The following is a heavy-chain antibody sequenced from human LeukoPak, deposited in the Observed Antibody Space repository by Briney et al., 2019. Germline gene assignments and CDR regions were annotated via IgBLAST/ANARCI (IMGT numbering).Heavy chain of an antibody. CDR1: GFTVSSNY. V-gene: IGHV3-66*01. Sequence: GGSLRLSCAASGFTVSSNYMSWVRQAPGKGLEWVSVIYSGGSTYYADSVKGRFTISRDNSKNTLYLQMNSLRAEDTAVYYCAKDSGPSYGSGSPYYYGMDVWGQGTTVTVSS. J-gene: IGHJ6*02. CDR2: IYSGGST. CDR3: AKDSGPSYGSGSPYYYGMDV. D-gene: IGHD3-10*01.